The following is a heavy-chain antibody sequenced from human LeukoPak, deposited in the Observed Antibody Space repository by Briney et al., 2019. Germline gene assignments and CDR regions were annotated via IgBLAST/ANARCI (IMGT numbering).Heavy chain of an antibody. CDR3: AKDGREQWPVGWFDP. J-gene: IGHJ5*02. CDR1: EFTFSSYA. CDR2: ITDSGDST. D-gene: IGHD6-19*01. Sequence: GGSRRLPCAASEFTFSSYAMSWVRQAPGEGLDWVSAITDSGDSTYYADSVRGRFTISRDNSKNTLYLQMNSLRAEDTAVYYCAKDGREQWPVGWFDPWGQGTLVTVSS. V-gene: IGHV3-23*01.